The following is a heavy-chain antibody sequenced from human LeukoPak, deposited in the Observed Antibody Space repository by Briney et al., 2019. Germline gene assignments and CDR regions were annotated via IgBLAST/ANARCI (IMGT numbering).Heavy chain of an antibody. J-gene: IGHJ4*02. CDR3: ARAVFISHPFGRLDY. D-gene: IGHD3-10*01. Sequence: ASVKVSCKASGYIFTSYGISWVRQAPGQGLEWMGIINSSGGSTSYAQKFQGRVTMTRDTSTSTVYMELSSLRSEDTAVYYCARAVFISHPFGRLDYWGQGTLVTVSS. CDR1: GYIFTSYG. CDR2: INSSGGST. V-gene: IGHV1-46*01.